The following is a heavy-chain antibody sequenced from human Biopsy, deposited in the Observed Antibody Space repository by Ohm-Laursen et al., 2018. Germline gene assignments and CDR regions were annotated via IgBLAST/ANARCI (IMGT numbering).Heavy chain of an antibody. CDR3: ARDYQPKIMTIHYYYYGMDV. J-gene: IGHJ6*02. CDR2: IYSGGST. D-gene: IGHD2-2*01. Sequence: GTLSLTCTVSGDSLTSGPENWSWIRQSPGQGLEYIGFIYSGGSTNYNPSLKNRVTMSVDTSKNQFYLKLYSVTAADTAVYYCARDYQPKIMTIHYYYYGMDVWGLGTTVTVSS. CDR1: GDSLTSGPEN. V-gene: IGHV4-61*01.